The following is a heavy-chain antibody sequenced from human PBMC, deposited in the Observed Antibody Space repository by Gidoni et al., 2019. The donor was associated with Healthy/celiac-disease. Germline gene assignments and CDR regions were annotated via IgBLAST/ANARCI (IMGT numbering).Heavy chain of an antibody. J-gene: IGHJ4*02. CDR1: GCTFSSWA. CDR2: ISVRGGST. Sequence: EVQLLESGGGLVQPGGSLRLSCAASGCTFSSWAMSWVRQAPGKGLEWVSAISVRGGSTSYADSVKGRFTISRDNSKNTLYLQMNSLRADDTAVYYCAKGSYNWFSGTFDSWGQGTLVTVSA. D-gene: IGHD1-20*01. V-gene: IGHV3-23*01. CDR3: AKGSYNWFSGTFDS.